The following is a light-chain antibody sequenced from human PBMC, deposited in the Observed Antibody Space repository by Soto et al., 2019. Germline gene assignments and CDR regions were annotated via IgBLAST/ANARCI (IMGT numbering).Light chain of an antibody. V-gene: IGKV1-27*01. CDR1: QGISNY. CDR2: AAS. Sequence: DIQMTQSPSSLSASVGDRVTITCRASQGISNYLAWYQQKPGNGPKLLIYAASTLQSGRPSRLSASGSGKDFALTMSSLQPEDVLTYYCQMNNIAPLTFGGVTKVDIK. J-gene: IGKJ4*01. CDR3: QMNNIAPLT.